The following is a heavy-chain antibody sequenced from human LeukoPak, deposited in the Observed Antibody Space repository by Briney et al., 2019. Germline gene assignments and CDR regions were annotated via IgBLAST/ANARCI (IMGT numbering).Heavy chain of an antibody. V-gene: IGHV3-48*04. CDR3: ATHGMPTETLDY. CDR2: ISSSGSTI. CDR1: GFTFSSYG. J-gene: IGHJ4*02. Sequence: GGSRRLSCGASGFTFSSYGMSWVRQAPGKGLERGSYISSSGSTIYYAGSVKGRFTISRDSAKDSLYLQMNSLRAEDTAVYYCATHGMPTETLDYRGQATLVTVSS. D-gene: IGHD4-17*01.